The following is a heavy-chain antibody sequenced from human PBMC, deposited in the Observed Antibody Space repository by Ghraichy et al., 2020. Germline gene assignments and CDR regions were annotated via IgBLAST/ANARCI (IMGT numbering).Heavy chain of an antibody. J-gene: IGHJ4*02. CDR1: GFTFSTYA. Sequence: GGSLRLSCAASGFTFSTYAMSWVRQAPGKGLEWVSVISNVGDTTYYADSVRGRFTISRDNSRSTLYLLMNSLRAEDTAVYYCAKEYDHPWGTHYDYWGQGTLVTVSS. D-gene: IGHD3-16*01. CDR2: ISNVGDTT. CDR3: AKEYDHPWGTHYDY. V-gene: IGHV3-23*01.